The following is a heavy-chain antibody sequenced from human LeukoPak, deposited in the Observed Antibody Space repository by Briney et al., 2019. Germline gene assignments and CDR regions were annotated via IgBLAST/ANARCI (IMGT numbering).Heavy chain of an antibody. V-gene: IGHV4-34*01. D-gene: IGHD2-21*01. Sequence: SETLSLTCAVYGGSFSGYYWSWIRQPPGKGLEWIGEINHSGATNYNPSLKSRVTISVDTSKNQFSLKLSSVTAADTGVYYCATARDGDYWYFDLWGRGTLVTVSS. CDR3: ATARDGDYWYFDL. CDR1: GGSFSGYY. J-gene: IGHJ2*01. CDR2: INHSGAT.